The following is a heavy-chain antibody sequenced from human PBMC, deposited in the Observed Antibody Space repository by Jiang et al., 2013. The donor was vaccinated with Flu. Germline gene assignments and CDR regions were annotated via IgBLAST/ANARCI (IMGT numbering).Heavy chain of an antibody. CDR2: IYYSGST. V-gene: IGHV4-59*01. D-gene: IGHD3-22*01. CDR3: ASTFYDSSGYYYTAEYFQH. J-gene: IGHJ1*01. CDR1: GGSISSYY. Sequence: PGLVKPSETLSLTCTVSGGSISSYYWSWIRQPPGKGLEWIGYIYYSGSTNYNPSLKSRVTISVDTSKNQFSLKLSSVTAADTAVYYCASTFYDSSGYYYTAEYFQHWGQGTLVTVSS.